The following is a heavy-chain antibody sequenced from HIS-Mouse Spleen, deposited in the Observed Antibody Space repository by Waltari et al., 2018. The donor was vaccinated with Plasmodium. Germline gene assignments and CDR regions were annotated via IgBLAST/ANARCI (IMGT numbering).Heavy chain of an antibody. V-gene: IGHV3-21*01. J-gene: IGHJ2*01. CDR2: ISSSSSSYI. CDR3: ARDPQVNDWYFDL. CDR1: GFTFSSYS. Sequence: EVQLVESGGGLVKPGGSLRLSCAASGFTFSSYSMNWVRQAPGKGLEWVSSISSSSSSYIYYADSVKGRFTISRDNAKNSLYLQMNSLRAEDTAVYYCARDPQVNDWYFDLWGRGTLVTVSS.